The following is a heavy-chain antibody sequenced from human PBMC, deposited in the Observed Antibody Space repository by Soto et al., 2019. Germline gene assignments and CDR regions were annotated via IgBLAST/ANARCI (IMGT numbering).Heavy chain of an antibody. Sequence: ASVKVSCKASGSTFTAYYMHWVRQAPGQGLEWMGWINPNSGDTKYTQKFQGRVTLTRDTSISTAYMEVSSLRSDDTAVYYCARSVSTIAARPDYWGQGTLVTVSS. CDR3: ARSVSTIAARPDY. CDR1: GSTFTAYY. D-gene: IGHD6-6*01. V-gene: IGHV1-2*02. J-gene: IGHJ4*02. CDR2: INPNSGDT.